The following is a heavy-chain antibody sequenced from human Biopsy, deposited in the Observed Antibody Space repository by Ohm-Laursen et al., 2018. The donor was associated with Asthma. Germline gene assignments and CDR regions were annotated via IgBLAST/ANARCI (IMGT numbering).Heavy chain of an antibody. CDR1: GFTVSTNG. CDR2: IYSGGGT. V-gene: IGHV3-53*01. D-gene: IGHD3-22*01. Sequence: SLRLSCSASGFTVSTNGMSWVRQPPGKGLEWVSVIYSGGGTYYADSVQGRVTISRDNSKNTLSLQMNSLIAEDTAVYYCARGDSSNWSHYYFDYWGQGTLVTVSS. J-gene: IGHJ4*02. CDR3: ARGDSSNWSHYYFDY.